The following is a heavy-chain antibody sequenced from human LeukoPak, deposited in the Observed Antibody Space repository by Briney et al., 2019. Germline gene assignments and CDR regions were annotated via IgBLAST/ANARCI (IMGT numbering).Heavy chain of an antibody. D-gene: IGHD3-16*01. J-gene: IGHJ6*03. CDR3: AKDLGGYYYYYMGV. CDR1: GFTFNSYG. V-gene: IGHV3-30*02. Sequence: GGSLRLSCAASGFTFNSYGMYWVRQAPGKGLEWVSFIRYDGSNKYYADSVKGRITISRDNYKNTLYLQMNSLRAEDTAVYYCAKDLGGYYYYYMGVWGRGTTVTVSS. CDR2: IRYDGSNK.